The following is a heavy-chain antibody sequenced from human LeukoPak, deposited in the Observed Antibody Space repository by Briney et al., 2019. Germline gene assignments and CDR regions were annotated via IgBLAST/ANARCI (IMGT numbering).Heavy chain of an antibody. D-gene: IGHD3-10*01. J-gene: IGHJ4*02. CDR2: INHSGST. V-gene: IGHV4-34*01. CDR3: ARGRTYYYGSGSYFGY. CDR1: GGSFSGYY. Sequence: SETLSLTCAVYGGSFSGYYWSWIRQPPGKGLEWIGEINHSGSTNYNPSLKSRVTISVDTSKNQFSLKLSSVTAADTAVYYCARGRTYYYGSGSYFGYWGQGTLVTVSS.